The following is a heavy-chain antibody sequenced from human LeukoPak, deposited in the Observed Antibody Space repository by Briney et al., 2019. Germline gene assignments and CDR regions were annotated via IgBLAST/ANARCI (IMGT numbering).Heavy chain of an antibody. Sequence: GGSLRLSCAASGFIFSSYEMNWVRQAPGKGLEWVSYISTSDSTMYYADSVKGRFTISRDNAKNSLYLRMDSLRVEDTGIYYCGRDLGTHGGYVDPWGQGTLVTVSS. V-gene: IGHV3-48*03. D-gene: IGHD5-12*01. CDR1: GFIFSSYE. CDR2: ISTSDSTM. CDR3: GRDLGTHGGYVDP. J-gene: IGHJ5*02.